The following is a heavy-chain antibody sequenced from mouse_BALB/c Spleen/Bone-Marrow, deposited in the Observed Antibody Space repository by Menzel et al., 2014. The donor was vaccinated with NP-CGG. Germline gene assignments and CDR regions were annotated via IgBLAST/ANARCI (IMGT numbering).Heavy chain of an antibody. CDR3: AREGRGNYGSSGYAMDY. J-gene: IGHJ4*01. D-gene: IGHD1-1*01. Sequence: QVQLQQSGPGLVAPSQSLSITCTVSEFSLSSYGVHWVRQPPGKGLEWLGVIWAGGGMIYNSALMSRLSISKDNSKSRVFLKMKSLQNDDTAMYYCAREGRGNYGSSGYAMDYWGQGTSVTVSS. V-gene: IGHV2-9*02. CDR1: EFSLSSYG. CDR2: IWAGGGM.